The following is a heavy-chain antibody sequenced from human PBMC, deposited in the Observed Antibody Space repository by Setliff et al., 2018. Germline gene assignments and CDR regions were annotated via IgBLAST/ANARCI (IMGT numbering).Heavy chain of an antibody. J-gene: IGHJ6*03. CDR2: IYYSGTA. Sequence: SETLSLTCTVSGGSISSSSYQWGWVRQTPGKGLEWIGSIYYSGTAYYNPSLKSRVTISVDTSKNQFSLQVTSVTATDTAVYYCARHKSNGSGSYPSLYMDVWGEGIMVTVSS. CDR1: GGSISSSSYQ. V-gene: IGHV4-39*01. CDR3: ARHKSNGSGSYPSLYMDV. D-gene: IGHD3-10*01.